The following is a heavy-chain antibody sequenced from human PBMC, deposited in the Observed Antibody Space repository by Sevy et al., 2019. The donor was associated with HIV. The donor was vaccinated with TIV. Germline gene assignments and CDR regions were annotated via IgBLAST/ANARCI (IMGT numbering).Heavy chain of an antibody. Sequence: GGSLRLSCAASGFTFSSYSMNWVRQAPGKGLEWVSSISSSSSYIYYADSVKGRFTISRDNAKNSLYLQMNSLRAEDTAVYYCARAGKIDAFDIWGQGTMVTVSS. V-gene: IGHV3-21*01. D-gene: IGHD1-26*01. CDR2: ISSSSSYI. J-gene: IGHJ3*02. CDR1: GFTFSSYS. CDR3: ARAGKIDAFDI.